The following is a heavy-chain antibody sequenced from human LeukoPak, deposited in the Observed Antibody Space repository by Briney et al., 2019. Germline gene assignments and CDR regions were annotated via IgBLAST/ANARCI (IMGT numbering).Heavy chain of an antibody. CDR1: GFTFSSYW. CDR3: ARVFGEGSYYSYAMDV. J-gene: IGHJ6*02. Sequence: QPGGSLRLSCAASGFTFSSYWMSWVRQAPGKGLEWVANIKQDGSEKYYVDSVKGRFTISRDSAKNSLYLQMNSLRAEDTAVYYCARVFGEGSYYSYAMDVWGQGTTVTVSS. V-gene: IGHV3-7*04. CDR2: IKQDGSEK. D-gene: IGHD3-10*01.